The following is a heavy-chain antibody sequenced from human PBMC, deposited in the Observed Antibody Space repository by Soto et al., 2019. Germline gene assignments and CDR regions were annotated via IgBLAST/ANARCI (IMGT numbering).Heavy chain of an antibody. CDR3: ARPLKYNWNYRTQGGYYYYYMDV. D-gene: IGHD1-7*01. CDR1: GGSFSGYY. J-gene: IGHJ6*03. V-gene: IGHV4-34*01. Sequence: SETLSLTCAVYGGSFSGYYWSWIRQPPGKGLEWIGEINHSGSTNYNPSLKSRVTISVDTSKNQFSLKLSSVTAADTAVYYCARPLKYNWNYRTQGGYYYYYMDVWGKGTTVTVSS. CDR2: INHSGST.